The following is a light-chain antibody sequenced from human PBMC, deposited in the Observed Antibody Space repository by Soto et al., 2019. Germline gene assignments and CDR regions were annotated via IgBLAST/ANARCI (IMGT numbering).Light chain of an antibody. Sequence: DIQMTQSPSSLSASVGDRVTITCRASQSISSYLNWYQQKPGKAPKLLIYAASSLQSGVPSRFSGSGSVTDLTLTISSLQPEDFATYYCQQSYSTPQTFGQGNQVE. J-gene: IGKJ1*01. V-gene: IGKV1-39*01. CDR1: QSISSY. CDR2: AAS. CDR3: QQSYSTPQT.